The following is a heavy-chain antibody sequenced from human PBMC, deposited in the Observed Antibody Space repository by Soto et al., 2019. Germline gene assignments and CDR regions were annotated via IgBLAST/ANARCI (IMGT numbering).Heavy chain of an antibody. J-gene: IGHJ4*02. CDR2: ISGSGGST. CDR1: GFTFSSYA. D-gene: IGHD3-3*01. CDR3: ATQAYDFWSGYSD. Sequence: EVQLLESGGGLVQPGGSLRLSCAASGFTFSSYAMSWVRQAPGTGLEWVSGISGSGGSTYYADSVKGRFTISRDNSKNTLYLQMNSLRAEDTAVYYCATQAYDFWSGYSDWGQGTLVTVSS. V-gene: IGHV3-23*01.